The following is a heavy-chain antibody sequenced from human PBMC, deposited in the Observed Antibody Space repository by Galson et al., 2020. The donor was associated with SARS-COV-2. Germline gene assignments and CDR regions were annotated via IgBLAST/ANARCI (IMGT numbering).Heavy chain of an antibody. CDR2: INDSGNT. J-gene: IGHJ4*02. CDR1: GGSFSGYA. V-gene: IGHV4-34*01. CDR3: ARGAPGY. Sequence: SETLSLTCAVYGGSFSGYAWTWIRQSPGKGLEWIGQINDSGNTKYNPSLSSRVTISRDNSKNQFSLKLDSVTAADTAVYYCARGAPGYWGQGTLVTVSS.